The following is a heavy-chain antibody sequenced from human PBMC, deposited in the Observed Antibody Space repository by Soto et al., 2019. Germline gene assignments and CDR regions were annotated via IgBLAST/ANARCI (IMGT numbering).Heavy chain of an antibody. CDR2: INPSSGAT. CDR3: ERATWDYERCNAYYNYFAS. Sequence: ASVRVSCKASGYTLTSYYLHWVRQAPGQGLDWVGIINPSSGATTYAQKLQGRVTMTRDASTSTVYMELSSLRSEETAVYYCERATWDYERCNAYYNYFASWGQGTLVTVSS. D-gene: IGHD3-16*01. V-gene: IGHV1-46*01. CDR1: GYTLTSYY. J-gene: IGHJ4*02.